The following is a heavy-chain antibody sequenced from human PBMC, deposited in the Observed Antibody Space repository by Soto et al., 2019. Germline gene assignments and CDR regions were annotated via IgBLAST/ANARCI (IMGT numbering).Heavy chain of an antibody. CDR1: GGSISSGGYY. D-gene: IGHD2-21*01. Sequence: PSETLSLTCTVSGGSISSGGYYWSWIRQHPGKGLEWIGYIYYSGSTYYNPSLKSRVTISVDTSKNQLSLKLTSMTAADTAVYFCAREVCGGDCYYNWFDPWGQGTQVTVSS. CDR3: AREVCGGDCYYNWFDP. J-gene: IGHJ5*02. V-gene: IGHV4-31*03. CDR2: IYYSGST.